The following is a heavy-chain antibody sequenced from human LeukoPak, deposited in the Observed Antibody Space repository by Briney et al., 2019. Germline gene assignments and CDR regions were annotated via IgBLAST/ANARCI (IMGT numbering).Heavy chain of an antibody. V-gene: IGHV4-34*01. J-gene: IGHJ4*02. CDR3: ARGPPTDYYDSSGFYYVFDY. D-gene: IGHD3-22*01. CDR2: INHSGST. Sequence: SETLSLTCGVYGGXFSGYYWSWIRQPPGKGLEWIGEINHSGSTNYNPSLKSRVTTSVDTSKNQFSLKLSSVTAADTAVYFCARGPPTDYYDSSGFYYVFDYWGQGTLVTVSS. CDR1: GGXFSGYY.